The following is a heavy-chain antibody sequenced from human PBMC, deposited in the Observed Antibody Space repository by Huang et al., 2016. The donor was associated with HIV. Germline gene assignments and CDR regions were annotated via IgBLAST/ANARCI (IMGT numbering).Heavy chain of an antibody. Sequence: QVQLEQWGAGLLKPSETLSLTCPVYGGSFSGYFWNWIRQSPGKGLEWIGQINHAGVTDYNPSLKSRATISVDTSKNQFSLKLTSVTAAETAIYYCAREIMISFGGPFDSWGHGNLVTVSS. CDR3: AREIMISFGGPFDS. CDR1: GGSFSGYF. CDR2: INHAGVT. J-gene: IGHJ5*01. D-gene: IGHD3-16*01. V-gene: IGHV4-34*02.